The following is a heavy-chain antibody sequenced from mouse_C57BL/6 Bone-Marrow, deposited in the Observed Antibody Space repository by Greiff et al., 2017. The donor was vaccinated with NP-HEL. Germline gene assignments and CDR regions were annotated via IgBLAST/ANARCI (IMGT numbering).Heavy chain of an antibody. J-gene: IGHJ4*01. CDR2: IYYSGTI. Sequence: EVKVEESGPGLVKPSQTVFLTCTVAGISITTGNYRWSWIRQFPGNKLEWIGYIYYSGTITYNPSLTSRTTITRDTPKNQFFLEMNSLTAEDTATYYCAREGGLGQGYAMDYWGQGTSVTVSS. V-gene: IGHV3-5*01. D-gene: IGHD3-3*01. CDR1: GISITTGNYR. CDR3: AREGGLGQGYAMDY.